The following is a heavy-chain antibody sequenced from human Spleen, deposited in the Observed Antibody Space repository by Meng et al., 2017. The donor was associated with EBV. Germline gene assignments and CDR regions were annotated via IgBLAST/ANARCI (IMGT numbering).Heavy chain of an antibody. D-gene: IGHD5-24*01. CDR1: GFTFSIYW. Sequence: VHLVESGVALVQPGGSLRLSCAASGFTFSIYWMHWVRQAPGKGLVWVSRINEDGRTTTYADSVRGRFTISRDNTKNTLYLQMNSLGAEDTAVYYCTRNHGYVAYWGQGALVTVSS. CDR3: TRNHGYVAY. V-gene: IGHV3-74*01. J-gene: IGHJ4*02. CDR2: INEDGRTT.